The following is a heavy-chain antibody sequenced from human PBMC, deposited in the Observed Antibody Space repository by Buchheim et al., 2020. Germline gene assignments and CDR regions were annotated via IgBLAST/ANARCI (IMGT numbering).Heavy chain of an antibody. V-gene: IGHV3-30*18. CDR1: GFTFSSYG. J-gene: IGHJ6*02. Sequence: QVQLVESGGGVVQPGRSLRLSCAASGFTFSSYGMHWVRQAPGKGLEWVAVISYDGSNKYYADSVKGRFTISRDNSKKTLYLQMNSLRAEDTAVYYCAKDPRGYYYDSSGYYRDKDYYYGMDVWGQGTT. CDR2: ISYDGSNK. D-gene: IGHD3-22*01. CDR3: AKDPRGYYYDSSGYYRDKDYYYGMDV.